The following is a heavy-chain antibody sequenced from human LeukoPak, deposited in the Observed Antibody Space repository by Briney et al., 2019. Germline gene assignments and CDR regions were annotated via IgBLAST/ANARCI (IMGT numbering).Heavy chain of an antibody. J-gene: IGHJ4*02. D-gene: IGHD3-10*01. CDR2: IKSKRDGETT. Sequence: GGSLRLSCSVSGFTFSKAWMSWVRQAPGKGLEWVGRIKSKRDGETTDYAAPVKGRFTISRDDSKNTQYLQMNSLKTEDTAVYYCTTTYYYDSGSYYMRSSDNWGQGTLVTVSS. CDR3: TTTYYYDSGSYYMRSSDN. CDR1: GFTFSKAW. V-gene: IGHV3-15*01.